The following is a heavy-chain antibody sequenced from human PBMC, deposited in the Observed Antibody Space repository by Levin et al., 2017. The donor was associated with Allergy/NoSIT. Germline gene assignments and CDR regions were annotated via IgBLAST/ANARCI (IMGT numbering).Heavy chain of an antibody. CDR1: GFSLTTSGVG. V-gene: IGHV2-5*02. D-gene: IGHD5-18*01. Sequence: SGPTLVKPTQTLTLTCTFSGFSLTTSGVGVGWIRQPPGKALEWLALIYWDDDKRYSPSLKSRPTITQDTSKNQVVLTMTNLDPGDTRTYFCAHSPRYSYGYGNFDAWGQGTLVTVSS. J-gene: IGHJ4*02. CDR3: AHSPRYSYGYGNFDA. CDR2: IYWDDDK.